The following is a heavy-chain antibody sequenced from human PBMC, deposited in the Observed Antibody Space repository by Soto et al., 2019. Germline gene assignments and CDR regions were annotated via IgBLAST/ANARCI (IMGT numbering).Heavy chain of an antibody. CDR1: GGSISSSSYY. J-gene: IGHJ5*02. CDR3: ARAETFNLEWIFNWFDP. Sequence: QLQLQESGPGLVKPSETLSLTCTVSGGSISSSSYYWGWIRQPPGKGLEWIGSIYYSGSTYYNPSLKSRVTISVDTSKNQFSLKLSPVTAADTAVYYCARAETFNLEWIFNWFDPWGQGILVTVSS. D-gene: IGHD3-3*01. V-gene: IGHV4-39*07. CDR2: IYYSGST.